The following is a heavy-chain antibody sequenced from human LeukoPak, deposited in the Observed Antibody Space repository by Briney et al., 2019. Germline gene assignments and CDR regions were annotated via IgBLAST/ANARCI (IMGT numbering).Heavy chain of an antibody. CDR1: GYTFTSYD. D-gene: IGHD3-10*01. V-gene: IGHV1-8*03. Sequence: PVASVTVSCKASGYTFTSYDINWVRQASGHGLEWMGWVNPGSAFTGYAQKFHGRVTFTKSTSISTVYMELSSLTSEDTAVYYCARGDRVRGGGTPDYWGQGTLVTVSS. J-gene: IGHJ4*02. CDR2: VNPGSAFT. CDR3: ARGDRVRGGGTPDY.